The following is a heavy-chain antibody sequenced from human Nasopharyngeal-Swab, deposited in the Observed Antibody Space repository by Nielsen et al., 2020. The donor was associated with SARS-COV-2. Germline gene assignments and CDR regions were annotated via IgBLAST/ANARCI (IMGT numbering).Heavy chain of an antibody. D-gene: IGHD3-3*01. Sequence: SETLSLTCTVSGGSISSSRHRWGWIRQPPGKGLEWIGQILVNRYTEYHPSVRGRITVYADTSENYFSLRLSSVTAADTAVYYCARLDPFGSDDKWGQGTLVTVSS. J-gene: IGHJ4*02. V-gene: IGHV4-39*02. CDR1: GGSISSSRHR. CDR3: ARLDPFGSDDK. CDR2: ILVNRYT.